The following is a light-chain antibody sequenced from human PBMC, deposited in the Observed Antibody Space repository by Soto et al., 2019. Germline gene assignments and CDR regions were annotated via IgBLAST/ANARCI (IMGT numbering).Light chain of an antibody. Sequence: DRQMTQSNSTLSSSEGDRVTITCRASQDVTSGLAWYQQKPGKAPKLLIRDASTLQSGVPSRFSGSGSETDFSLTINSLQPEDFATYYCHQASSFPFTFCPGTIVDIK. CDR3: HQASSFPFT. J-gene: IGKJ3*01. V-gene: IGKV1-12*01. CDR2: DAS. CDR1: QDVTSG.